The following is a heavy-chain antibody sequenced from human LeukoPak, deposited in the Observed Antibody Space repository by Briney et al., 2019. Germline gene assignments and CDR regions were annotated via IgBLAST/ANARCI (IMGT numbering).Heavy chain of an antibody. Sequence: SETLSLTCAVYGGSFNGYYWSWIRQLPGKGLEGIGESIHSGTTNYNPSLKSRVTISVDTSKNQFSLKLTSVTAADTALYYCARVYRSADRRFDSWGQGDLVTVSS. D-gene: IGHD1-14*01. V-gene: IGHV4-34*12. CDR2: SIHSGTT. CDR1: GGSFNGYY. CDR3: ARVYRSADRRFDS. J-gene: IGHJ4*02.